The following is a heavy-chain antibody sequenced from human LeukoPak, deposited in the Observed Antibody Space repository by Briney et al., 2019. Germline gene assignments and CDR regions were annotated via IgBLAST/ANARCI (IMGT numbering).Heavy chain of an antibody. CDR1: GFTFNKYT. V-gene: IGHV3-21*01. Sequence: GGSLRLSCAASGFTFNKYTMNWVRQAPGKGLEWVSSISTSSSYIYYADSVKGRFTISRDNAKNSLYLQMNSLRAEDTAVYYCARDIVDSSGWYGNWFDPWGQGTLVTVSS. D-gene: IGHD6-19*01. CDR3: ARDIVDSSGWYGNWFDP. J-gene: IGHJ5*02. CDR2: ISTSSSYI.